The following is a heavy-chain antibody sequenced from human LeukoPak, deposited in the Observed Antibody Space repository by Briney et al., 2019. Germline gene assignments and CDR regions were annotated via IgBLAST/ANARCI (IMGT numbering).Heavy chain of an antibody. CDR1: GFTFDDYA. D-gene: IGHD3-16*02. V-gene: IGHV3-9*01. J-gene: IGHJ3*02. CDR2: ISWDSGSI. CDR3: AKATMITFGGVIVPNAFDI. Sequence: GGSLRLSCAASGFTFDDYAMHWVRQAPGKGLEWVSGISWDSGSIGYADSVKGRFTISRDNAKNSLYLQMNSLRAEDTALYYCAKATMITFGGVIVPNAFDIWGQGTMVTVSS.